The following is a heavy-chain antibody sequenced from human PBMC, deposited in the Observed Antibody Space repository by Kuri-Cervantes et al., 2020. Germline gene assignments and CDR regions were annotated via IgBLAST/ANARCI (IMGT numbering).Heavy chain of an antibody. V-gene: IGHV4-59*13. CDR1: GGSISSYY. CDR2: IYYSGST. J-gene: IGHJ5*02. CDR3: ARDVRWGEGYNWFDP. D-gene: IGHD3-10*01. Sequence: SETLSLTCTVSGGSISSYYWSWIRQPPGKGLEWIGYIYYSGSTNCNPSLKSRVTISVDTSKNQFSLKLSSVTAADTAVYYCARDVRWGEGYNWFDPWGQGTLVTVSS.